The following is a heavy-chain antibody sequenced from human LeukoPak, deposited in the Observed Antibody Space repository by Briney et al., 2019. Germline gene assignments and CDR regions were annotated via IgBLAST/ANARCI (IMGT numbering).Heavy chain of an antibody. CDR1: GFMFSSYG. V-gene: IGHV3-30*18. Sequence: PGGSLRLSCSASGFMFSSYGMHWVRQAPGQGLEWVAVISFDGKNKYFADSVRGRFIISRDNSKNTLYLQMNSLRVEDTAVYYCAKGDGYYYYGMDVWGQGTTVTVSS. CDR2: ISFDGKNK. CDR3: AKGDGYYYYGMDV. J-gene: IGHJ6*02.